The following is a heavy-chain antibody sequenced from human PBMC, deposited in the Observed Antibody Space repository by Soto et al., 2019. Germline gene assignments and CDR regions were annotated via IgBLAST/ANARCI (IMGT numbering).Heavy chain of an antibody. J-gene: IGHJ6*03. CDR2: ISAYNGNT. Sequence: ASVKVSCKASGYTFTSYGISWVRQAPGQGLEWMGWISAYNGNTNYAQKLQGRVTMTTDTSTSTAYMELRSLRSDDTAVYYCARDNPPTVTTYYYYMDVWGKRTTVTVSS. D-gene: IGHD4-17*01. V-gene: IGHV1-18*01. CDR1: GYTFTSYG. CDR3: ARDNPPTVTTYYYYMDV.